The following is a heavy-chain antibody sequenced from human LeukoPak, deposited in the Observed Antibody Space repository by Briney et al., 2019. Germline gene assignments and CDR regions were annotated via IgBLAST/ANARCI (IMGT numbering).Heavy chain of an antibody. CDR1: GILFSTPD. Sequence: GGPLRLSCAASGILFSTPDMHWVRQAPGEGLEWVAFIRFDGNEKFYADSVKGRFIISRDNSKNTLYLQMNSLRADDTAVYYCAKEEEGRRSALDYWGQGTLVTVSS. V-gene: IGHV3-30*02. J-gene: IGHJ4*02. CDR2: IRFDGNEK. CDR3: AKEEEGRRSALDY.